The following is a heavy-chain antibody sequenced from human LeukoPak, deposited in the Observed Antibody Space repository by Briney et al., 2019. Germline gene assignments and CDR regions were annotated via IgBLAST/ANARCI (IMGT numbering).Heavy chain of an antibody. CDR3: AKLRTTVTIFDY. D-gene: IGHD4-17*01. Sequence: GGSLRLSHAASGFTYSSYAMSWVRQAPGKGLEWVSAITGSGGSTYYADSAKGRFTISRDNSKNTLYLQMNSLRAEDTAVYYCAKLRTTVTIFDYWGQGTLVTVSS. CDR1: GFTYSSYA. J-gene: IGHJ4*02. V-gene: IGHV3-23*01. CDR2: ITGSGGST.